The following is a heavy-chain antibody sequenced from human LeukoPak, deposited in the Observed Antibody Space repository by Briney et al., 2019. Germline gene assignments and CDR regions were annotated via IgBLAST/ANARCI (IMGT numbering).Heavy chain of an antibody. CDR1: GFTFSSYS. D-gene: IGHD1-1*01. CDR3: ARDGERAPYYYYMDV. Sequence: PGGSLRLSCAASGFTFSSYSMNWVRQAPGKGLEWVSYISSSSSTIYYADSVKGRFTISRDNAKNSLYLQMNSLRAEDTAVYYCARDGERAPYYYYMDVWGQGTTVTVSS. V-gene: IGHV3-48*01. J-gene: IGHJ6*03. CDR2: ISSSSSTI.